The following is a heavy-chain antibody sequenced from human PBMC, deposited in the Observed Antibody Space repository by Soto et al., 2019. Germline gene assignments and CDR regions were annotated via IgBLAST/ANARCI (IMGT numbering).Heavy chain of an antibody. CDR3: ARGVGIAAAEDSGWPPGGYYYYGMDV. CDR2: IYFSGNT. CDR1: GASINSGGYY. J-gene: IGHJ6*02. Sequence: SETLSLTCTVSGASINSGGYYWSWIRQLPGKGLEWIGYIYFSGNTYYNPSLESRVTISLDTSQNQFSLKLSSVIAADTAVYYCARGVGIAAAEDSGWPPGGYYYYGMDVWGQGTTVT. D-gene: IGHD6-13*01. V-gene: IGHV4-31*03.